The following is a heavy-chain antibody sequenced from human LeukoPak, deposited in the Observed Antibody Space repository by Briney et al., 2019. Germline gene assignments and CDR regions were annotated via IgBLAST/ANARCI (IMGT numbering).Heavy chain of an antibody. D-gene: IGHD3-22*01. CDR3: AKTRAGNSSGRDPGWPMDY. Sequence: GGSLRLSCAASGFSFGSYAICWVRQPAGKGLEWVSGISGSGGITYFADSVKGRFSISRDNARNTVYLQCDSRRAGDTALYYCAKTRAGNSSGRDPGWPMDYWGQGTLVTLSS. CDR2: ISGSGGIT. J-gene: IGHJ4*02. V-gene: IGHV3-23*01. CDR1: GFSFGSYA.